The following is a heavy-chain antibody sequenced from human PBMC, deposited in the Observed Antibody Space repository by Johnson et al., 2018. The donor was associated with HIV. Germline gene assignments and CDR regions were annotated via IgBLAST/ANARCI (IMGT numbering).Heavy chain of an antibody. Sequence: QLVESGGGLVQPGGSLRLSCAASGFTFSSYAMHWVRQAPGKGLEYVSAISSNGGNTYYADSVKGRFTISRDNLKNTLYLQMNSLRAEDTAVYYCAKDNSYGDLRDAFDIWGQGTMVTVSS. CDR3: AKDNSYGDLRDAFDI. CDR1: GFTFSSYA. V-gene: IGHV3-64*04. D-gene: IGHD4-17*01. CDR2: ISSNGGNT. J-gene: IGHJ3*02.